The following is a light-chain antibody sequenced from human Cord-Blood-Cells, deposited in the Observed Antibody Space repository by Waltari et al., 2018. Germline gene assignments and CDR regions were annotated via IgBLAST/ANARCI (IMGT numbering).Light chain of an antibody. CDR3: QQYYSTPLT. CDR2: WAS. Sequence: DSGITQSPDPLAVCLGERATIHCKSSRSVLYSSNNKNYLAWYQQKPGQPPKLLIYWASTRESGVPDRFSGSGSGTDFTLTISSLQAEDVAVYYCQQYYSTPLTFGGGTKVEIK. V-gene: IGKV4-1*01. J-gene: IGKJ4*01. CDR1: RSVLYSSNNKNY.